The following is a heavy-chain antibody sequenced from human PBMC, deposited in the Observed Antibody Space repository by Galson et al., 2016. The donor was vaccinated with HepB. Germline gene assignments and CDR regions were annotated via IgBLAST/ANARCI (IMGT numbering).Heavy chain of an antibody. Sequence: SLRLSCAASGFTLSDYYMSWIRQAPGKGLEWVSCISISSSYTNYADSVKGRFTISRDDAKNSLYLQMNSLRVEDTAIYYCARPGHGRSGPGYDYAMDIWSPGTTVTVSS. V-gene: IGHV3-11*06. D-gene: IGHD5-24*01. CDR1: GFTLSDYY. CDR2: ISISSSYT. CDR3: ARPGHGRSGPGYDYAMDI. J-gene: IGHJ6*02.